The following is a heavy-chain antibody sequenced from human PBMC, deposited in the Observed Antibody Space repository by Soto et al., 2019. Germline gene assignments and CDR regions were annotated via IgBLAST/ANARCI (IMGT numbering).Heavy chain of an antibody. D-gene: IGHD3-3*01. J-gene: IGHJ4*02. CDR2: ISRVSTYI. CDR1: GFTFSSYS. V-gene: IGHV3-21*02. CDR3: ARVAGVHFWTNFDS. Sequence: EVQLVESGGGLVKPGGSLRLSCAASGFTFSSYSMTWVRQAPGKGPEWVSSISRVSTYIYDADSVKGRFTISRDNSKNSMYMQMNSLRVEDTAVYYCARVAGVHFWTNFDSWGQGTQVTVAS.